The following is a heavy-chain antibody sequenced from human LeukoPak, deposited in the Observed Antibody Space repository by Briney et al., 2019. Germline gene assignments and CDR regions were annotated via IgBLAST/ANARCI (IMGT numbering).Heavy chain of an antibody. CDR2: ISSSDNTI. CDR1: GFAFSSYE. CDR3: ARGDGGYYYGMDV. J-gene: IGHJ6*02. V-gene: IGHV3-48*03. Sequence: GGSLRLSGAASGFAFSSYEMNWVRQAPGKGLEWLSYISSSDNTIKYADSVKGRFTISRDNAKMSLYLQMSSLRAEDTAVYYCARGDGGYYYGMDVWGQGTTVTVS.